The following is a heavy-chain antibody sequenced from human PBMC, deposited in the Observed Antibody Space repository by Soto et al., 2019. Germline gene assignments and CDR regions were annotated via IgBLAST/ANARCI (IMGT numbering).Heavy chain of an antibody. CDR1: GFTFTNYY. V-gene: IGHV1-18*01. D-gene: IGHD1-1*01. CDR3: ARGDTYYVNWYFDY. J-gene: IGHJ4*02. CDR2: ISAYSGNT. Sequence: QVQLVQSGAEVKKPRASVKVSCKTSGFTFTNYYINWVRQAPGQGLEVMGWISAYSGNTNYAQNLQGRVTMTTDTSASTAYLELRSLRSDDTAVYFCARGDTYYVNWYFDYWGQGTLVTVSS.